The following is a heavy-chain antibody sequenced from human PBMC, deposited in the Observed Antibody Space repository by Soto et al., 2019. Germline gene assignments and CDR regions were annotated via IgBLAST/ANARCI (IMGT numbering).Heavy chain of an antibody. D-gene: IGHD1-26*01. Sequence: PSETLSLTCTVSGGSISSYYWSWIRQPPGKGLEWIGYIYYSGSTNYNPSLKSRVTISVDTSKNQFSLKLSSVTAADTAVYYCARGWEVSNHFDYWGQGTLVTVSS. CDR3: ARGWEVSNHFDY. CDR2: IYYSGST. J-gene: IGHJ4*02. CDR1: GGSISSYY. V-gene: IGHV4-59*01.